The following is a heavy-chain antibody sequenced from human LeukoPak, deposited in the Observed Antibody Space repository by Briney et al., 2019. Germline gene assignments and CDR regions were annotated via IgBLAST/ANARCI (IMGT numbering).Heavy chain of an antibody. CDR2: ISGSGESI. Sequence: GGSLRLSCAASGITFSGYCMNWVRQAPGKGLEWVSSISGSGESIYYADSVKGRFTISRDNARNSLYLQMDSLRAEDTAVYYCARANPTAISFFVCWGQGTLVTVSS. D-gene: IGHD3-9*01. V-gene: IGHV3-21*01. J-gene: IGHJ4*02. CDR3: ARANPTAISFFVC. CDR1: GITFSGYC.